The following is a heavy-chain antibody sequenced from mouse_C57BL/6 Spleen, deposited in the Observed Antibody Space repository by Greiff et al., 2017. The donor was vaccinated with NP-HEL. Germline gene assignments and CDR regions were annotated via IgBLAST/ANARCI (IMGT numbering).Heavy chain of an antibody. CDR1: GYTFTSYW. Sequence: QVQLQQPGAELVRPGSSVKLSCKASGYTFTSYWMHWVKQRPIQGLEWIGNIDPSDSETHYNQKFKDKATLTVDKSSSTAYMQLSSLTSEDSAVYYCASETAQVPYFDYWGQGTTLTVSS. CDR3: ASETAQVPYFDY. J-gene: IGHJ2*01. V-gene: IGHV1-52*01. CDR2: IDPSDSET. D-gene: IGHD3-2*02.